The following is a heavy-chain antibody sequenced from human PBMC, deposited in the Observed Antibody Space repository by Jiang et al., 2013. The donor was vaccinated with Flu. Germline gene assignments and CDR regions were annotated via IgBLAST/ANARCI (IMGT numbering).Heavy chain of an antibody. Sequence: GLVKPSETLSLTCTVSGGSISSYYWSWIRQPPGKGLEWIGYIYYSGSTNYNPSLKSRVTISVDTSKNQFSLKLSSVTAADTAVYYCARNYDSSGYFGSDWFDPWGQGTLVTVSS. V-gene: IGHV4-59*01. CDR2: IYYSGST. J-gene: IGHJ5*02. D-gene: IGHD3-22*01. CDR3: ARNYDSSGYFGSDWFDP. CDR1: GGSISSYY.